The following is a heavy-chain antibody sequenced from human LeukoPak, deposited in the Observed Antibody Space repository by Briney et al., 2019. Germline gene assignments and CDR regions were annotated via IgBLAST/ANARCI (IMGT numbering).Heavy chain of an antibody. J-gene: IGHJ3*02. Sequence: GSLRLSFAASEFPFSSYGMHWVRQAPGKGLEWVAFIRYDGSNKYYSDSVKGRFTISRDNSKNTLYLQMNSLRTEDTAVYYCARGRVLRFLEWLSGGGAFDIWGQGTMVTVSS. V-gene: IGHV3-30*02. CDR2: IRYDGSNK. CDR3: ARGRVLRFLEWLSGGGAFDI. D-gene: IGHD3-3*01. CDR1: EFPFSSYG.